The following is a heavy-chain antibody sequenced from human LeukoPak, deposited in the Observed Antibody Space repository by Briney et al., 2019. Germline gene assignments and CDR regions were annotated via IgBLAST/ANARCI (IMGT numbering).Heavy chain of an antibody. V-gene: IGHV3-7*05. CDR3: ARAPDLDSSGYYYRFFQH. CDR1: GFTFSTYW. D-gene: IGHD3-22*01. Sequence: GGSLRLSCAASGFTFSTYWMSWVRQAPGKGLEWEANIKQDGNEKYYMDSVKGRFTISRDNAKNSLYLQMNSLRAEDTAVYYCARAPDLDSSGYYYRFFQHWGQGTLVTVSS. CDR2: IKQDGNEK. J-gene: IGHJ1*01.